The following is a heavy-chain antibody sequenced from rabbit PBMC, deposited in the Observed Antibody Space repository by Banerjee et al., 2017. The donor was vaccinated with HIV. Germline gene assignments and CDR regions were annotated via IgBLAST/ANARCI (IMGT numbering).Heavy chain of an antibody. J-gene: IGHJ4*01. CDR3: ARGYDFDYWGGPDYFDL. D-gene: IGHD4-1*01. CDR1: GFDLSSYYY. Sequence: QSLEESGGGLVQPEGSLALTCKASGFDLSSYYYMGWVRQAPGKGLEYIGYISYGGSTYYASWVNGRFTISKASSTTVTLQMTSLTAADTATYFCARGYDFDYWGGPDYFDLRGPGTLVTVS. CDR2: ISYGGST. V-gene: IGHV1S40*01.